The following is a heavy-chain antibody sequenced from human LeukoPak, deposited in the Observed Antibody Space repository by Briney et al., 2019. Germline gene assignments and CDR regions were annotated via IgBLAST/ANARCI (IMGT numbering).Heavy chain of an antibody. D-gene: IGHD1-1*01. J-gene: IGHJ4*02. V-gene: IGHV1-2*02. Sequence: ASVKVSCKASGYTFTGYYMHWVRQAPGQGLEWMGWINPNSGGTNYAQKFQGRVTMTRDTSISTAYMELSRLRSDDTAVYYCARSRRTTGTTFHDYWGQGTVVTVSS. CDR3: ARSRRTTGTTFHDY. CDR1: GYTFTGYY. CDR2: INPNSGGT.